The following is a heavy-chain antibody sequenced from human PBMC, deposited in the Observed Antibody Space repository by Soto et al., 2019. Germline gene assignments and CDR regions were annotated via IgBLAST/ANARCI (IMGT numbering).Heavy chain of an antibody. V-gene: IGHV4-61*01. D-gene: IGHD6-25*01. CDR1: GGSVSSGSYY. Sequence: SETLSLTCTVSGGSVSSGSYYWSWIRQPPGKGLEWIGYIYYSGSTNYNPSLKSRVTISVDTSKNQFSLKLSSVTAADTAVYYCARPPGGPNWFDPWGQGSLVTVSS. CDR3: ARPPGGPNWFDP. J-gene: IGHJ5*02. CDR2: IYYSGST.